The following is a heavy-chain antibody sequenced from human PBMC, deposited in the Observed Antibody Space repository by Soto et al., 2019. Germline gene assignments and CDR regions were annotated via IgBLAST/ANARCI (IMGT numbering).Heavy chain of an antibody. CDR1: GGTFSSYA. D-gene: IGHD6-6*01. Sequence: ASVKVSCKASGGTFSSYAISWVRQAPGQGLEWMGGIIPIFGTANYAQKFQGRVTITADESTSTAYMELSSLRSEDTAVYYCARAIRIAALPNWFDPWGQGTLVTVSS. J-gene: IGHJ5*02. CDR2: IIPIFGTA. CDR3: ARAIRIAALPNWFDP. V-gene: IGHV1-69*13.